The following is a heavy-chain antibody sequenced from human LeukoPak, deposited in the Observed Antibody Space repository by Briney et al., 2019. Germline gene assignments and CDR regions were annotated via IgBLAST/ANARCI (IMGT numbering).Heavy chain of an antibody. CDR2: ITPTSGST. J-gene: IGHJ6*03. D-gene: IGHD3-3*01. Sequence: ASVKVSCKASGYTFTSYFIHWVRQAPGQGLEWMGLITPTSGSTIYAQKFQCRVTMTRDTSTTTVYMELSSLISEDTAVYYGASASGYAPSYYYIDVCGRGTTVIASS. CDR1: GYTFTSYF. V-gene: IGHV1-46*01. CDR3: ASASGYAPSYYYIDV.